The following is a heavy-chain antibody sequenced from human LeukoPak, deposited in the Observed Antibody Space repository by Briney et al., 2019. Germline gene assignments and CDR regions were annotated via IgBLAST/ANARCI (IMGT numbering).Heavy chain of an antibody. J-gene: IGHJ4*02. CDR2: IYYSGSA. V-gene: IGHV4-59*13. Sequence: SETLSLTCTVSGGSISSCYWSWVRQPPGQGLEWVGYIYYSGSANYNPSLKSRVTISVDTSKNQFSLKLSSVTAADTAVYYCARLSYDFWSGYYRYFDYWGQGTLVTVSS. CDR3: ARLSYDFWSGYYRYFDY. CDR1: GGSISSCY. D-gene: IGHD3-3*01.